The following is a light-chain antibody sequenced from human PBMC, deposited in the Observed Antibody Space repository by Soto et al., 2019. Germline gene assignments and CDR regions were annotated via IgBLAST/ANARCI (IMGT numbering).Light chain of an antibody. CDR1: NIGSKS. V-gene: IGLV3-21*02. CDR2: DDS. J-gene: IGLJ2*01. Sequence: SYELTQPPSVSVAPGQTARITCGGNNIGSKSVHWYQQKPGQAPVLVVYDDSDRPSGIPERFSGSNSGNTATLTISRVEAGDGGVYYGEVWDCSSDLLVFGGGTKVFGL. CDR3: EVWDCSSDLLV.